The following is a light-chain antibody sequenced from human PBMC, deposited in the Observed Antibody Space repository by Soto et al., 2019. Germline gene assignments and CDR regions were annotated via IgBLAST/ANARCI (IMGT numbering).Light chain of an antibody. CDR2: GAS. Sequence: EVVLTQSPGTLSLSPGERATLSCRASQSVTNNYLAWYQQRPGLAPRLLIYGASTRTAGIPDRFTGSGSGTDFTLTISSLQPEDFATYYCQQLNSYPLTFGQGTRLEIK. CDR3: QQLNSYPLT. CDR1: QSVTNNY. J-gene: IGKJ5*01. V-gene: IGKV3-20*01.